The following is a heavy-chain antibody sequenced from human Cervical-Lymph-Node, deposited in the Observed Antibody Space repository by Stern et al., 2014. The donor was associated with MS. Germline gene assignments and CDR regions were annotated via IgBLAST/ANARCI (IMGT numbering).Heavy chain of an antibody. J-gene: IGHJ4*02. CDR2: ISYDGSNK. CDR1: GFTFSSYG. CDR3: ARGIATDY. Sequence: QVQLVQSGGGVVQPGRSLRLSCAASGFTFSSYGMHWVRQAPGKGLEWVAVISYDGSNKYYADSVKGRFTISRDNSKNTLYLQMNSLRAEDKAVYYCARGIATDYWGQGTLVTVSS. D-gene: IGHD6-13*01. V-gene: IGHV3-30*03.